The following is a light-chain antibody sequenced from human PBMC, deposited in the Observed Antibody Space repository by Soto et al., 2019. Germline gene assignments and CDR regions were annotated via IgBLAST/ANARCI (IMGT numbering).Light chain of an antibody. Sequence: QSALTQPPSVSAAPGQKVTISCSGSSSNIGNNYVSWYQQLPGTAPKLHIYDNNKRPSGIPDRFSGSKSGTSATLGITGLQTGDEADYYCGTWDSSLSAYVFGTGTKVTVL. V-gene: IGLV1-51*01. CDR3: GTWDSSLSAYV. J-gene: IGLJ1*01. CDR1: SSNIGNNY. CDR2: DNN.